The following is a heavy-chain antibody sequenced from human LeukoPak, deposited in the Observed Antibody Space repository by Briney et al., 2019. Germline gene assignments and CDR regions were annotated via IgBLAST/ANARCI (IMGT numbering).Heavy chain of an antibody. D-gene: IGHD1-26*01. Sequence: SETLSLTCTVSGYSISSGYYWGWIRQPPGKGLEWIGSIYHSGNTYYNPSLKSRVTISVDTSKNQFSLKLSSVTAADTAVYYCARDGGSYYSVFDIWGQGTMVTVSS. V-gene: IGHV4-38-2*02. CDR3: ARDGGSYYSVFDI. J-gene: IGHJ3*02. CDR1: GYSISSGYY. CDR2: IYHSGNT.